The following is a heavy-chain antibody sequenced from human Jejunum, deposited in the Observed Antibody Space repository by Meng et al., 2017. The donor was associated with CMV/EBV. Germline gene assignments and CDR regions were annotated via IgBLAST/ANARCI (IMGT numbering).Heavy chain of an antibody. J-gene: IGHJ4*02. CDR3: ATGERQWQLLFDC. CDR2: IKSKADGEAA. CDR1: GLPFTQTW. D-gene: IGHD6-19*01. V-gene: IGHV3-15*01. Sequence: GLPFTQTWMSWVRQAPGKGLEWVGRIKSKADGEAAEYSASVRGRFTISRDDSENILYLQMNSLDIEDTGVYYCATGERQWQLLFDCWGQGTLVTVSS.